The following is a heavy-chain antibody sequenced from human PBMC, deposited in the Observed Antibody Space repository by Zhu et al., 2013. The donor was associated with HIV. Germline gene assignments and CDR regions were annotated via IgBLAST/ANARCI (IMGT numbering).Heavy chain of an antibody. D-gene: IGHD3-22*01. CDR3: ALQYSFDTTAYYPLSH. V-gene: IGHV1-46*04. CDR1: GYAFSNYQ. Sequence: QVQLLQSGAEVKKPGAPVTISCKVSGYAFSNYQIHWVRQAPGQGLEWMGMINPNGGSTSFAQKLQGRVTMTGDTSTTTFYMGLRSLRSVDTAIYYCALQYSFDTTAYYPLSHWGQGALVTVSS. J-gene: IGHJ4*02. CDR2: INPNGGST.